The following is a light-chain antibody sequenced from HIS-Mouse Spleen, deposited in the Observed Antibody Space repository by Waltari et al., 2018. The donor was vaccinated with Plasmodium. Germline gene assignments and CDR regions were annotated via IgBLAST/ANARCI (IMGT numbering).Light chain of an antibody. CDR2: KAS. V-gene: IGKV1-5*03. CDR1: QSISSW. Sequence: DIQMTQSPSTLSASVGDRVTITCRASQSISSWLAWYQQKPGKAPKLLIYKASSLESGVPSRCSGSGSGTEFTRTISSLQPDDFATYYCQQYNSYQFGQGTKVEIK. J-gene: IGKJ1*01. CDR3: QQYNSYQ.